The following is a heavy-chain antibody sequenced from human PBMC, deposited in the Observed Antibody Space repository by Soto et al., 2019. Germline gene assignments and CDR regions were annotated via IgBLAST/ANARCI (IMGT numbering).Heavy chain of an antibody. V-gene: IGHV1-69*02. D-gene: IGHD4-17*01. CDR1: GGTFSSYT. CDR3: ASRHDYGSKKDAFDI. CDR2: ITPILGIA. Sequence: QVQLVQSGAEVKKPGSSVKVSCKASGGTFSSYTISWVRQAPGQGLEWMGRITPILGIANYAQKFQGRVTITADKSTSTAYMELSSLRSEDTAVYYCASRHDYGSKKDAFDIWGQGTMVTVSS. J-gene: IGHJ3*02.